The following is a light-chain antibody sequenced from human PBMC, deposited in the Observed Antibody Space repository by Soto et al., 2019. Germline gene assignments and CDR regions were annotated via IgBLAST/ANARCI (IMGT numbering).Light chain of an antibody. J-gene: IGKJ1*01. V-gene: IGKV3-20*01. Sequence: EIVLTQSPGTLSLSPGERATLSCRASQSVSSTYLAWYQQKPGQAPRLLIFSASSRATGIPARFSGSGSETEFTLTISRLEPEDFAVYYCQQYGSSGTFGQGTKVDI. CDR3: QQYGSSGT. CDR1: QSVSSTY. CDR2: SAS.